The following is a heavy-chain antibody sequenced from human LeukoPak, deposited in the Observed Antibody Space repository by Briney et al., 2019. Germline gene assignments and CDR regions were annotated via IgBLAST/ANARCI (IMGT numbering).Heavy chain of an antibody. CDR2: ISSTGSTI. J-gene: IGHJ4*02. V-gene: IGHV3-48*03. CDR1: GFTFSSYE. Sequence: GGSLRLSCAASGFTFSSYEMNWVRQAPGKGLEWVSYISSTGSTIYYADSVRGRFSVSRDNSKSSLYLQMSSLRAEDTAVYYCARGPDYGDYGRFRKFDYWGQGTLVTVSS. D-gene: IGHD4-17*01. CDR3: ARGPDYGDYGRFRKFDY.